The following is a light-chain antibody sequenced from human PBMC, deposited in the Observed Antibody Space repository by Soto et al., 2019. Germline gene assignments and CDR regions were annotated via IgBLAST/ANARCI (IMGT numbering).Light chain of an antibody. V-gene: IGLV8-61*01. CDR2: STN. CDR1: SGSVSTSYY. Sequence: QTVVTQEPSFSVSPGGTVTLTCGLSSGSVSTSYYPSWYQQTPGQAPRTLIYSTNTRSSGVTDRFSGSILGNKAALTITGAQADDESDYCCVLYMGSGIWVFGGGTKLTVL. J-gene: IGLJ3*02. CDR3: VLYMGSGIWV.